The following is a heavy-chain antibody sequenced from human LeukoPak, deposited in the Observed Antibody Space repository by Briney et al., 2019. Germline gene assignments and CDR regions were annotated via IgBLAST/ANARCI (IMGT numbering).Heavy chain of an antibody. Sequence: SDTLSLTCTVGGGSLSGHYWGWIRQPPGKGLELVGHIYYTGTTFYNPSLNSRITITSDTSRNQFSLRLTSVIAADTAVYYCARFSWGCSTASCYLTNWGQGTLVTVSS. CDR1: GGSLSGHY. V-gene: IGHV4-59*07. J-gene: IGHJ4*02. D-gene: IGHD2-2*01. CDR3: ARFSWGCSTASCYLTN. CDR2: IYYTGTT.